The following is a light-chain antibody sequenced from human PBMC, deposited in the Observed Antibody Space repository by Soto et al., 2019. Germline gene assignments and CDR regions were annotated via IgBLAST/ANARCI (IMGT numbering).Light chain of an antibody. CDR3: QHYNNWPPRGT. V-gene: IGKV3-15*01. Sequence: EIVMTQSPATLSVSPGERATLSCRASQSVSSNLAWYQQKPGQAPRLLIYGASTRATGIPARFSGSGSVTEFTLTISSLQSEDFAVYYCQHYNNWPPRGTFGQGTKVEIK. CDR1: QSVSSN. J-gene: IGKJ1*01. CDR2: GAS.